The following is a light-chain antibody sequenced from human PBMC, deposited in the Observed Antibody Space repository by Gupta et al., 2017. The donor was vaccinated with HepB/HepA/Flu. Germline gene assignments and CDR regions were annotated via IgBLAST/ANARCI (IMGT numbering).Light chain of an antibody. CDR3: SSYSSNSTPVV. Sequence: QSALTPPPSVSGSPGQSVTISCTGTSSDVGSHNRVSWYQQPPGTAPKLMIYEVSNRPSGVPDRFSGSKSGNTASLTISGLQAEDEADYYCSSYSSNSTPVVFGGGTKLTV. CDR2: EVS. V-gene: IGLV2-18*02. CDR1: SSDVGSHNR. J-gene: IGLJ3*02.